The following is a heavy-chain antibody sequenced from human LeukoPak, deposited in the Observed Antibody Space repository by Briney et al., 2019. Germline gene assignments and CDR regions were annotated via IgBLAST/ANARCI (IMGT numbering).Heavy chain of an antibody. V-gene: IGHV3-11*04. Sequence: GGSLRLSCAASGFTFCDNYMTWVRPGPGKGLEWLLYISGNGGVIQYADSVKGRFTISRDNAKNLLYLQMDSLRVEDTAIYYCARDPRTVRIWGQGTLVTVSS. CDR1: GFTFCDNY. J-gene: IGHJ4*02. CDR2: ISGNGGVI. D-gene: IGHD1-1*01. CDR3: ARDPRTVRI.